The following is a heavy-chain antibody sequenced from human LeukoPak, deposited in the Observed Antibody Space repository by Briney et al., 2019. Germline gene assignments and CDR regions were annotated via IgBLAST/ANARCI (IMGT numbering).Heavy chain of an antibody. CDR1: GFTFSTLA. D-gene: IGHD5-12*01. CDR2: VSGSGGGT. CDR3: AKAFSAYENWPPNWFDP. J-gene: IGHJ5*02. Sequence: GGSLRLSCAASGFTFSTLAMSWVRQAPGKGLEWVSAVSGSGGGTYYADSVKGRLTISRDNSKNTLYLQMGSLRAEDTAVYYCAKAFSAYENWPPNWFDPWGQGTLVTVSS. V-gene: IGHV3-23*01.